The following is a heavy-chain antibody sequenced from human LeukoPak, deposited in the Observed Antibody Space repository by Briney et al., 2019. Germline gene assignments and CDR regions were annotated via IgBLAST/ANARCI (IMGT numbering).Heavy chain of an antibody. CDR3: ARIPGYGDFDAFDI. CDR2: ISSSSSYI. D-gene: IGHD4-17*01. Sequence: PGGSLRLSCAASGFTFSSYSMNWVRQAPGKGLEWVSSISSSSSYIYYADSVKGRFTISRDNAKNSLYLQMNSLRAEDTALYYCARIPGYGDFDAFDIWGQGTMVTVSS. CDR1: GFTFSSYS. J-gene: IGHJ3*02. V-gene: IGHV3-21*01.